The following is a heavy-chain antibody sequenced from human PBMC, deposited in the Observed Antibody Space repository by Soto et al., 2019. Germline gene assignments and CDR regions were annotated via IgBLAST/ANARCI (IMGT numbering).Heavy chain of an antibody. D-gene: IGHD3-3*01. CDR1: GFTFSSYA. CDR2: ISGSGGST. J-gene: IGHJ4*02. CDR3: AKDQHYDFWSGYPPPDY. V-gene: IGHV3-23*01. Sequence: GGSLRLSCAASGFTFSSYAMSWVRQAPGKGLEWVSAISGSGGSTYYADSVKGRFTISRDNSKNTLYLQMNSLRAEDTAVYYCAKDQHYDFWSGYPPPDYWGQGTLVTVSS.